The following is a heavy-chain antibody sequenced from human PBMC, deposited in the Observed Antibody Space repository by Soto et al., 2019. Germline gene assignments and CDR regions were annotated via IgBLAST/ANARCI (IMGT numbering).Heavy chain of an antibody. V-gene: IGHV3-30*18. Sequence: QVQLVESGGGVVQPGRSLRLSCAASGFTFSSYGMHWVRQAPGKGLEWVAVISYDGSNKYYADSVKGRFTISGDNSKNTLYLQMNSLRAEDTAVYYCAKEKVGGSSGDAFDIWGQGTMVTVSS. CDR3: AKEKVGGSSGDAFDI. J-gene: IGHJ3*02. D-gene: IGHD1-26*01. CDR2: ISYDGSNK. CDR1: GFTFSSYG.